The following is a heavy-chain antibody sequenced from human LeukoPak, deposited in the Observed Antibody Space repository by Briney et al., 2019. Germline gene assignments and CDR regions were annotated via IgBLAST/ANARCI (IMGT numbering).Heavy chain of an antibody. Sequence: GGSLRLSCAASGFTFSSFAMSWVRQAPGKGLEWVSSISSSSSYIYYADSVKGRFTISRDNAKNSLYLQMNSLRAEDTAVYYCARGPSGYHNTGGQGTLVTVSS. CDR2: ISSSSSYI. D-gene: IGHD5-12*01. J-gene: IGHJ4*02. CDR1: GFTFSSFA. V-gene: IGHV3-21*01. CDR3: ARGPSGYHNT.